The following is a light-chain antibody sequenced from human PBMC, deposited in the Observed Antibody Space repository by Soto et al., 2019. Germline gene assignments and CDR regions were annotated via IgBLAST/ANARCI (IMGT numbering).Light chain of an antibody. CDR1: HNINNW. CDR3: HPYNNQ. Sequence: DVQMTQSPSTLSASVGDRVTITCRASHNINNWLAWYQQKPGKAPKVLIYDASSLQRGVPSRFSVSGSVTAFTLTFSNLQPDDCATYYCHPYNNQFGTGTPVDI. CDR2: DAS. J-gene: IGKJ3*01. V-gene: IGKV1-5*01.